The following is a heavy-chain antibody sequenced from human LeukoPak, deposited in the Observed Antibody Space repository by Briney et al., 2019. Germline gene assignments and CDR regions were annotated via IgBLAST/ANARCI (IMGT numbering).Heavy chain of an antibody. Sequence: ASVKVSCKASGGTFSSYAISWVRQAPGQGLEWMGRIIPILGIANYAQKFQGRVTITADKSTSTAYMELSSLRSEDTAVYYCARVLNDRGHGAFDIWGQGTMVTVSS. J-gene: IGHJ3*02. CDR3: ARVLNDRGHGAFDI. V-gene: IGHV1-69*04. CDR2: IIPILGIA. D-gene: IGHD3-10*01. CDR1: GGTFSSYA.